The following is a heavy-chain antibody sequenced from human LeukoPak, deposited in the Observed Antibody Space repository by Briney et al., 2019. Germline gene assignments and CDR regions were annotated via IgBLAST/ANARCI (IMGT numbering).Heavy chain of an antibody. CDR2: INPNSGGT. CDR1: GYTFTGYY. Sequence: GASVKVSCKASGYTFTGYYMHWVRQAPGQGLEWMGWINPNSGGTNYAQKFQGRVTMTRDTSISTAYMELSRLRSDDTAVYYCARAVTQVWSGGAFDIWGQGTMVTVSS. V-gene: IGHV1-2*02. CDR3: ARAVTQVWSGGAFDI. D-gene: IGHD5-18*01. J-gene: IGHJ3*02.